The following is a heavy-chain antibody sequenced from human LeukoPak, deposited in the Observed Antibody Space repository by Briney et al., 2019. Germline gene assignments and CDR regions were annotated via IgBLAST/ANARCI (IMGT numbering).Heavy chain of an antibody. V-gene: IGHV1-69*13. D-gene: IGHD3-16*02. J-gene: IGHJ4*02. CDR1: EGTFRSCP. CDR3: ARVTRLGELSSPLGY. CDR2: IIPIFGTA. Sequence: GSAVKVSCKASEGTFRSCPISWVQQAPGQGLKCMGGIIPIFGTANYAQKFQGRVTITADESTSTAYMELSSLRSEDTAVYYCARVTRLGELSSPLGYWGQGTLVTVSS.